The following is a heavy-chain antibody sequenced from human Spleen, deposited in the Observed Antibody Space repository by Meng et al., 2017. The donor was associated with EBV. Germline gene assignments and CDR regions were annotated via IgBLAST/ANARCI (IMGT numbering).Heavy chain of an antibody. V-gene: IGHV2-5*02. CDR3: ASNIDFKMAVSFDY. CDR2: IYWDGDK. Sequence: QITLKESGPTLVKPXXXXPXTXTFSGFSLTSSGVGVGWIRQPPGEALEWPALIYWDGDKRYSPSLKNRLTITKDTSKDQVVLTMTNMDPVDTATYFCASNIDFKMAVSFDYWGQGTLGTVSS. CDR1: GFSLTSSGVG. J-gene: IGHJ4*02. D-gene: IGHD2/OR15-2a*01.